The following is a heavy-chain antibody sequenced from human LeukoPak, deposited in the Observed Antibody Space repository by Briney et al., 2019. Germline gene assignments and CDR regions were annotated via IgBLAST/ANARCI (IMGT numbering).Heavy chain of an antibody. CDR2: ISSSGSAI. CDR3: ARAPYGSGSYPDY. CDR1: GFTLSDYY. D-gene: IGHD3-10*01. J-gene: IGHJ4*02. Sequence: PGGSLRLSCAASGFTLSDYYMSWIRQAPGKGLEWVSYISSSGSAIYYADSVKGRFTISRDNAKNSLYLQMNSLRAEDTAVYYCARAPYGSGSYPDYWGQGTLVTVSS. V-gene: IGHV3-11*01.